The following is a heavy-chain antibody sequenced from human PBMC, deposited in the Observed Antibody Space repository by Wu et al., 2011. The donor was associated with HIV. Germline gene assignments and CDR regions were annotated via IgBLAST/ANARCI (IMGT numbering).Heavy chain of an antibody. Sequence: QLVQSGAEVKKPGASVKVTCKASGYTFTGYIHWVRQAPGQGLEWMGWINPNSGATNYAQKFQGRVTMTRDTSISTAYMELSRLTSDDTAVYYCAREISGGVALWFDPWGQGTLVTVSS. D-gene: IGHD2-15*01. CDR1: GYTFTGY. J-gene: IGHJ5*02. CDR3: AREISGGVALWFDP. V-gene: IGHV1-2*02. CDR2: INPNSGAT.